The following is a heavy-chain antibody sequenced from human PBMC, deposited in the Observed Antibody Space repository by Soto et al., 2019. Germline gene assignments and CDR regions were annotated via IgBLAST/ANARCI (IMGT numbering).Heavy chain of an antibody. CDR2: INHSGIT. V-gene: IGHV4-34*01. J-gene: IGHJ6*02. CDR1: GGSFSGYY. D-gene: IGHD3-3*01. CDR3: ARGRSSVPDRRGIGYYGLDV. Sequence: QVQLQQWGAGLLKPSETLSLTCVANGGSFSGYYWSWVRQPPGKGLEWIGEINHSGITDSSPSLKSRVTIAVDASRSKFSLNLTSVTAADTAVYYWARGRSSVPDRRGIGYYGLDVWGQGTTVTVS.